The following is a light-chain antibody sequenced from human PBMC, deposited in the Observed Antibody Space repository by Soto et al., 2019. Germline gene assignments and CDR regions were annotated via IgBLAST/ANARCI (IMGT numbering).Light chain of an antibody. CDR2: GAS. V-gene: IGKV3-15*01. J-gene: IGKJ4*01. CDR1: QSVRNN. CDR3: QQYNKWPLT. Sequence: EIMISKSAATLCVSPGERATVHSTARQSVRNNLAWYQQKAGQAPRLLIYGASTRATGIPARFSGSGYGTEFTLTISSLQSEDFAVYYCQQYNKWPLTFGGGTKVDIK.